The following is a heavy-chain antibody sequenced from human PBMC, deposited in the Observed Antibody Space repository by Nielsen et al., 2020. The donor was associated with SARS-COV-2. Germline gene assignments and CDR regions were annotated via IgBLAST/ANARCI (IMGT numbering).Heavy chain of an antibody. CDR2: IKQDGSEK. Sequence: GGSLRLSCAASGFTVSSNYMSWVRQAPGKGLEWVANIKQDGSEKYYVDSVKGRFTISRDNAKNSLYLQMNSLRAEDTAVYYCARDRKRWDYWGQGTLVTVSS. CDR1: GFTVSSNY. J-gene: IGHJ4*02. CDR3: ARDRKRWDY. V-gene: IGHV3-7*01. D-gene: IGHD4-23*01.